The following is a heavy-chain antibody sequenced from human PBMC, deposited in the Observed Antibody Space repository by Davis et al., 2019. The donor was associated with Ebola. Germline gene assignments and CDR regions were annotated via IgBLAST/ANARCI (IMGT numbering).Heavy chain of an antibody. CDR1: ALIVSDNY. D-gene: IGHD4-17*01. Sequence: GGSLRLSCAASALIVSDNYMRWVRHAPGKGPEWVSVLYRDGRTYYADSVKGRFTISRDNSKNTLYLQMNTLRAEDTAVYYCARHASGDFWYCGLWGRGTLVTVSS. CDR3: ARHASGDFWYCGL. V-gene: IGHV3-53*01. CDR2: LYRDGRT. J-gene: IGHJ2*01.